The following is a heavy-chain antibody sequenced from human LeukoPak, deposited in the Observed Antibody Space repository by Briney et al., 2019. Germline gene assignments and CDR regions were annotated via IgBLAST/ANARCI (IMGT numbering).Heavy chain of an antibody. CDR3: ARGGRSIFGIVLNKYFDY. D-gene: IGHD3-3*01. CDR1: GESFSGYY. J-gene: IGHJ4*02. Sequence: SETLSLTCAVYGESFSGYYWSWIRQPPGKGLEWIGEINHSGSTNYNPSLKSRVTISVGTSKNQFSLKLSSVTAADTAVYYCARGGRSIFGIVLNKYFDYWGQGTLVTVSS. V-gene: IGHV4-34*01. CDR2: INHSGST.